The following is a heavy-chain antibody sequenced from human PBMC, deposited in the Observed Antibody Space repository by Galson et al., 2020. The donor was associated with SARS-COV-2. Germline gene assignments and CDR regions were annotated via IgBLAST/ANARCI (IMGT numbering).Heavy chain of an antibody. V-gene: IGHV3-23*01. CDR1: GYTFSSYA. Sequence: GESLKISCAASGYTFSSYALSWVRQAPGKGLEWVSSISDRIGDTYYAASVKGRFTISRDNSKDTLYLQMNSLRADDTAVYFCASFSGYFYYFGLDVWGQGTTVTV. D-gene: IGHD1-26*01. J-gene: IGHJ6*02. CDR2: ISDRIGDT. CDR3: ASFSGYFYYFGLDV.